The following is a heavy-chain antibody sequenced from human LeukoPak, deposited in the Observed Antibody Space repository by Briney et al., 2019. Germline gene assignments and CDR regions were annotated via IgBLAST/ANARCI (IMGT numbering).Heavy chain of an antibody. CDR2: IYYSGST. CDR1: GGSISSYY. J-gene: IGHJ3*02. CDR3: ARGDFVVVVDATGGVLDT. D-gene: IGHD2-15*01. V-gene: IGHV4-59*01. Sequence: SETLSLTCTVSGGSISSYYWSWIRQPPGKGLEWIGYIYYSGSTNYNPSLKSRVTISVDTSKNQFSLKLTSVTAEDTAVYYCARGDFVVVVDATGGVLDTWGRGTMVTVSS.